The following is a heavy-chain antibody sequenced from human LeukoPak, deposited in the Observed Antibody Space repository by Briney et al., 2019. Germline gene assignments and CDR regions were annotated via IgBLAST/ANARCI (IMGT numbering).Heavy chain of an antibody. Sequence: GRSLRLSCAASGFTFSSYGMNWVRQAPGKGLEWVAIIWYDGSNKYYADSVKGRFTISRDNSKNTLYLQMNSLRAEDTAVYYCARALLAGAFYGMDVWGQGTTVTVSS. J-gene: IGHJ6*02. CDR2: IWYDGSNK. CDR1: GFTFSSYG. D-gene: IGHD3-10*01. CDR3: ARALLAGAFYGMDV. V-gene: IGHV3-33*01.